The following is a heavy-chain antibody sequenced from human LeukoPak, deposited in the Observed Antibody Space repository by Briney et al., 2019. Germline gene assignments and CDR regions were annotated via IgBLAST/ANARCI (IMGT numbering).Heavy chain of an antibody. CDR3: ARRTVVLDY. D-gene: IGHD4-23*01. CDR1: GGSINTYY. CDR2: IYYTGST. Sequence: SETLSLTCTVSGGSINTYYWTWVPQPPGKGLEWIGYIYYTGSTTYNPSLESRVTISVDTSKNQFSLKLASVTAADTAFYYCARRTVVLDYWGQGTLVTVSS. V-gene: IGHV4-59*08. J-gene: IGHJ4*02.